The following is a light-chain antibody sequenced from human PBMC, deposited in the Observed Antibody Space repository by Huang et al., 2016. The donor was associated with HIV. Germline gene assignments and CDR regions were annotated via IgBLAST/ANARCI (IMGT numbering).Light chain of an antibody. Sequence: EVVMTQSPVTLSVSPGERATLSCRASRSLSSTLAWYQQKLGQAPRLLIYGTSTRATCIPARFSGTGSGTEFTLTISSLQSEDFAVYYCQQYNNWPPAFGQGTKVEIK. CDR2: GTS. CDR3: QQYNNWPPA. V-gene: IGKV3-15*01. J-gene: IGKJ1*01. CDR1: RSLSST.